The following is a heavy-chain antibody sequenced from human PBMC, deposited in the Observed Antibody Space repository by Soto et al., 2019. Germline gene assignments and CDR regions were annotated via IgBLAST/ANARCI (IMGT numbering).Heavy chain of an antibody. CDR3: ARAGGLGAVAVDY. CDR2: IYHSGST. Sequence: QLQLQESGSGLVKPSQTLSLTCAVSGGSISSGGYSWSWIRQPPGKGLEWIGYIYHSGSTYYNPSHKRRVTISVDRSKNPFSPKLSSVTAADTAVYYCARAGGLGAVAVDYWGQGTLVTVSS. J-gene: IGHJ4*02. D-gene: IGHD6-19*01. V-gene: IGHV4-30-2*01. CDR1: GGSISSGGYS.